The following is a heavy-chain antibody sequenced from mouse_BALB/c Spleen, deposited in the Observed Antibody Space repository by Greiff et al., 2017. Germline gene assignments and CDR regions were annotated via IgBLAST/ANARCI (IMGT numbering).Heavy chain of an antibody. V-gene: IGHV2-9*02. Sequence: VMLVESGPGLVAPSQSLSITCTVSGFSLTGYGVNWVRQPPGKGLEWLGVIWAGGSTNYNSALMSRLSISKDNSKSQVFLKMNSLQTDDTAMYYCARDHYYGWFAYWGQGTLVTVSA. J-gene: IGHJ3*01. CDR1: GFSLTGYG. CDR3: ARDHYYGWFAY. D-gene: IGHD1-2*01. CDR2: IWAGGST.